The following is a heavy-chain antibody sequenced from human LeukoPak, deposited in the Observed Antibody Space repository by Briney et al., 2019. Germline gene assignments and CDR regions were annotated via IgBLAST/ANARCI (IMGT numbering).Heavy chain of an antibody. V-gene: IGHV1-69*04. Sequence: GPSVKVSCKGSGGTVTSYSISWGRQAPGQGLEWMGRISPIRGIANYAQKFQGRVTITADKSTSTAYMELSSLRSEDTAVYYCARDPGGPSGWGHTNDDAFGIWGQGTMVTVSS. D-gene: IGHD7-27*01. J-gene: IGHJ3*02. CDR2: ISPIRGIA. CDR1: GGTVTSYS. CDR3: ARDPGGPSGWGHTNDDAFGI.